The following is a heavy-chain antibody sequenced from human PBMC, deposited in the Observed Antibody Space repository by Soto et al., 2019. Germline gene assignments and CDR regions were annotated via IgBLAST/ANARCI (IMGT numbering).Heavy chain of an antibody. CDR2: INPNSGGT. V-gene: IGHV1-2*04. J-gene: IGHJ2*01. Sequence: QVQLVQSGAEVKKPGASVKVSCKASGYTFTGYYMHWVRQAPGQGLEWMGWINPNSGGTNYAQKFQGWVTMTRDTSISTAYMELSRLRSDDTAVYYCARGLECSAGSCYSEWYFDLWGRGTLVTVSS. CDR3: ARGLECSAGSCYSEWYFDL. D-gene: IGHD2-15*01. CDR1: GYTFTGYY.